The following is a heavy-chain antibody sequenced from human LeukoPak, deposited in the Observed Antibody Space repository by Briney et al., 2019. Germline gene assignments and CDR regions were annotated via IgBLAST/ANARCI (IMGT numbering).Heavy chain of an antibody. V-gene: IGHV3-7*03. CDR2: IKQDGSEK. CDR1: GFTFSSYW. D-gene: IGHD5-18*01. J-gene: IGHJ6*02. CDR3: ARETDVDTPSYYGMDV. Sequence: GGSLRLSCAASGFTFSSYWMSWVRQAPGKGLEWVANIKQDGSEKYYVDSVKGRFTISRDNAKNSLYLLMNSLRAEDTAVYYCARETDVDTPSYYGMDVWGQGTTVTVSS.